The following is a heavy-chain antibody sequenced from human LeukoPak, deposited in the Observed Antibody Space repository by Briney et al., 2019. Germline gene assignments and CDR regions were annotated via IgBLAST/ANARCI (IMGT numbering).Heavy chain of an antibody. Sequence: GGSLRLSCAASGFTFSSYAVSWVRQAPGKGLEWVSAISGSGGSTYYADSVKGRFTISRDNSKNTLYLQMNSLRAEDTAVYYCAKSLRITIFGVVALFDYWGQGTLVTVSS. CDR1: GFTFSSYA. CDR2: ISGSGGST. J-gene: IGHJ4*02. CDR3: AKSLRITIFGVVALFDY. D-gene: IGHD3-3*01. V-gene: IGHV3-23*01.